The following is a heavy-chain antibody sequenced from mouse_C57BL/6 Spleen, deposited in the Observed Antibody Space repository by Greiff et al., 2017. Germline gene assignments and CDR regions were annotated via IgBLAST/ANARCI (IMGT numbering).Heavy chain of an antibody. D-gene: IGHD2-4*01. J-gene: IGHJ3*01. CDR2: IDPYSGGT. CDR1: GYTFTSYW. Sequence: QVQLQQPGAELVKPGASVKLSCKASGYTFTSYWMHWVKQRPGRGLEWIGRIDPYSGGTKYNEKFKSKATLTVDKPSSTAYMQLSSLTSEDSAVYYCASAPYYDYGISFPYWGQGTLVTVSA. V-gene: IGHV1-72*01. CDR3: ASAPYYDYGISFPY.